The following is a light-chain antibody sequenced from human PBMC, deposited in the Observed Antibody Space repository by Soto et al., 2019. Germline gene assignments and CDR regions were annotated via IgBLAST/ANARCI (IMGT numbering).Light chain of an antibody. CDR3: QQSYSTSFT. CDR1: QTVTTY. Sequence: DIQMTQSPSSLSASVGDRVTITCRASQTVTTYLNWYQQKPGEAPKLLIYAASTLHTGVPSRFSGSGSGTDFTLTITGLQPEEFATYFFQQSYSTSFTFGPGTTVDIK. J-gene: IGKJ3*01. CDR2: AAS. V-gene: IGKV1-39*01.